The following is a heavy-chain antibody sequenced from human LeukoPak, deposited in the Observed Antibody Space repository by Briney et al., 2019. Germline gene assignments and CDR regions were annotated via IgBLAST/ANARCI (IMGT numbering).Heavy chain of an antibody. CDR3: ARRGDYYDSSDYFDY. Sequence: SETLSLTCTVSGYSISTSYYWGWIRQPPGKGLEWIGSIYHSGNTYYNPSLKSRVTISVDTSKNQFSLKLGSVTAADTAVYYCARRGDYYDSSDYFDYWGQGTLVTVSS. CDR2: IYHSGNT. V-gene: IGHV4-38-2*02. CDR1: GYSISTSYY. D-gene: IGHD3-22*01. J-gene: IGHJ4*02.